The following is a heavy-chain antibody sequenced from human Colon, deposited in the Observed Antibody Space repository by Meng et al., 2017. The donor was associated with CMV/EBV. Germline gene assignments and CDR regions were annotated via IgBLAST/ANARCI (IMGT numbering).Heavy chain of an antibody. V-gene: IGHV4-39*07. CDR2: IFYTGIT. CDR1: GVSISTTNYC. CDR3: AKDGRIFGVVSFDY. D-gene: IGHD3-3*02. Sequence: AGSLSLTCSVSGVSISTTNYCWGWIRQPPGKGLEWIGSIFYTGITYYNPSLRSRVTISIDTSKNQFSLMLSSVTAADTAVYYCAKDGRIFGVVSFDYWGQGTLVTVSS. J-gene: IGHJ4*02.